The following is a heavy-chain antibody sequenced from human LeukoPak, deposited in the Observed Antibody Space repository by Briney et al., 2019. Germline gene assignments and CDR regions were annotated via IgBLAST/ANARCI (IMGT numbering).Heavy chain of an antibody. D-gene: IGHD6-13*01. CDR3: AKDRGIAAAGHYFGY. CDR2: ISGSGGST. V-gene: IGHV3-23*01. Sequence: GGSLRLSCAASGFTFSSYAMNWVRQAPGKGLEWVSGISGSGGSTYYADSVEGRFTISRDNSKTTLYLQMNSLRAEDTAVYYCAKDRGIAAAGHYFGYWGQGTLVTVSS. CDR1: GFTFSSYA. J-gene: IGHJ4*02.